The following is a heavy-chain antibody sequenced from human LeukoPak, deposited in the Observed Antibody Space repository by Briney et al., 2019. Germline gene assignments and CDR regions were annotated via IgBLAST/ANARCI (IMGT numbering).Heavy chain of an antibody. Sequence: ASVKLSCKASGYTFTSYDINWVRQATGHGLEGMGWMNPNSGATLYAHKFQGRVTMTRDTSISTAYMELSRLRSDDTALFFCASVERGGYADRASAFDIWGQGTMVTVSS. CDR1: GYTFTSYD. V-gene: IGHV1-2*07. J-gene: IGHJ3*02. CDR2: MNPNSGAT. D-gene: IGHD3-16*01. CDR3: ASVERGGYADRASAFDI.